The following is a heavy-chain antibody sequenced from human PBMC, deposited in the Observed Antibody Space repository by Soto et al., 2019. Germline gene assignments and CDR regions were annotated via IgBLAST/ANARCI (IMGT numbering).Heavy chain of an antibody. D-gene: IGHD2-2*01. CDR1: GFTFSSYW. CDR2: INSDGSST. Sequence: EVQLVESGGGLVQPGGSLRLSCAASGFTFSSYWMHWVRQAPGKGLVWVSRINSDGSSTSYADSVKGRFTISRDNAKNTLYLQMNSLRAEDTAVYYCARASEIVVVPAAKAYGMDVWGQGTTVTVSS. CDR3: ARASEIVVVPAAKAYGMDV. J-gene: IGHJ6*02. V-gene: IGHV3-74*01.